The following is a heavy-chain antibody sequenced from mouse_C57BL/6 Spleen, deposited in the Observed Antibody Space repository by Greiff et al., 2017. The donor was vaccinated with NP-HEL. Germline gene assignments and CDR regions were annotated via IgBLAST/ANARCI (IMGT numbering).Heavy chain of an antibody. J-gene: IGHJ2*01. CDR1: GYAFSSSW. CDR2: IYPGDGDT. V-gene: IGHV1-82*01. CDR3: ARRKLGRGGDFDY. Sequence: VQLQESGPELVKPGASVKISCKASGYAFSSSWMNWVKQRPGKGLEWIGRIYPGDGDTNYNGKFKGKATLTADKSSSTAYMQLSSLTSEDSAVYFCARRKLGRGGDFDYWGQGTTLTVSS. D-gene: IGHD4-1*01.